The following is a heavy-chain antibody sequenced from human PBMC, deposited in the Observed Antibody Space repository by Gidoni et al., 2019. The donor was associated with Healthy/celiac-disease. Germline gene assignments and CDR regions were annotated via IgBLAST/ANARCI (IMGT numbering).Heavy chain of an antibody. Sequence: QVQLVQSGAEVKKPGSSVKVSCKASGGTFSSYAISWVRQAPGQGLEWMGGIIPIFGTANYAQKFQGRVTITADKSTSTAYMELSSLRSEDTAVYYCARGAAEMATIIHYYFDYWGQGTLVTVSS. D-gene: IGHD5-12*01. V-gene: IGHV1-69*06. CDR1: GGTFSSYA. J-gene: IGHJ4*02. CDR2: IIPIFGTA. CDR3: ARGAAEMATIIHYYFDY.